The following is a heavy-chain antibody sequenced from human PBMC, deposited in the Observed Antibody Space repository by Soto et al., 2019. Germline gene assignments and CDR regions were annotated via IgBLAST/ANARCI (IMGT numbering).Heavy chain of an antibody. CDR2: IIPILGIA. J-gene: IGHJ6*02. V-gene: IGHV1-69*02. D-gene: IGHD3-10*01. Sequence: SVKVSCKASGGTFSSYTISWVRQAPGQGLEWMGRIIPILGIANYAQKFQGRVTITADKSTSTAYMELSSLRSEDTAVYYCARRMVRGVIMSYYGMDVWGQGTTVTVSS. CDR1: GGTFSSYT. CDR3: ARRMVRGVIMSYYGMDV.